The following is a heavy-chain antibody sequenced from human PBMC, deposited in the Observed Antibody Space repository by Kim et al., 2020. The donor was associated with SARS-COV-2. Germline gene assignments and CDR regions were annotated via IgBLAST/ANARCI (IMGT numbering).Heavy chain of an antibody. CDR1: GYSFTSYW. J-gene: IGHJ5*02. D-gene: IGHD6-13*01. CDR2: IYPGDSDT. CDR3: AKVSYSSSSPGWFDP. V-gene: IGHV5-51*01. Sequence: GASLKISCKGSGYSFTSYWIGWVRQMPGKGLEWMGIIYPGDSDTRYSPSFQGQVTISADKSISTAYLQWSSLKASDTAMYYCAKVSYSSSSPGWFDPWGQGTLVTVSS.